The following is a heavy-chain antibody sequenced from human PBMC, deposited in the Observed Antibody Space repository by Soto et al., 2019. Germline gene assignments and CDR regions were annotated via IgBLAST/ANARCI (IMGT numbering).Heavy chain of an antibody. D-gene: IGHD3-10*01. CDR2: INYSEST. J-gene: IGHJ4*02. CDR3: ARGDSTMACPYY. V-gene: IGHV4-30-4*01. Sequence: PSETLSLTCTFSGGSISSGDYYWTWIRQTPGRGLEYIGYINYSESTYYNPSLQSRFTISIDTSKNQFSLKLSSVTAADTAVYYGARGDSTMACPYYWGQGTLVTVYS. CDR1: GGSISSGDYY.